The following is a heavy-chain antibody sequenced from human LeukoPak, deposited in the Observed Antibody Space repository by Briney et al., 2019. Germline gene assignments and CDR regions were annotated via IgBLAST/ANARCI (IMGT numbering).Heavy chain of an antibody. CDR3: ARGGHGSGYLKGPDHYYYYMDV. J-gene: IGHJ6*03. Sequence: PGVSLKISCKGSGYSFASYWIGWVRQMPGKGPEWMGIIYPGDSDTRYSPSFQGQVTISADKSISTAYLQWSSLKASDTAMYYCARGGHGSGYLKGPDHYYYYMDVWGKGTTVTVSS. CDR1: GYSFASYW. V-gene: IGHV5-51*01. D-gene: IGHD3-3*01. CDR2: IYPGDSDT.